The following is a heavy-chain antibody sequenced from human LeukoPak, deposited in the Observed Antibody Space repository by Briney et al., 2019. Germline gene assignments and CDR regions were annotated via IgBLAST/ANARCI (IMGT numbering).Heavy chain of an antibody. CDR1: GGTFSRYV. Sequence: SVKVSCKASGGTFSRYVISWVRQAPGQGLEWMGTIIPILGIAHYAQKFQGRVTITADKSTRTAYMELSSLRSEDTALYYCATYTGIPDVFDIWGQGTMVTVSS. V-gene: IGHV1-69*04. J-gene: IGHJ3*02. CDR2: IIPILGIA. CDR3: ATYTGIPDVFDI. D-gene: IGHD1-14*01.